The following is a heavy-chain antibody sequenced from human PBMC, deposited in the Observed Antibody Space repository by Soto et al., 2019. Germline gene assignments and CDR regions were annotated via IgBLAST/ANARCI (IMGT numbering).Heavy chain of an antibody. CDR1: GGSISSGGYP. J-gene: IGHJ3*02. V-gene: IGHV4-30-2*01. D-gene: IGHD3-3*01. Sequence: SETLSLTCAVSGGSISSGGYPWSWIRQPPGKGLEWIGYIYHSGSTYYNPSLKSRVTISVDTSKNQFSLKLSSVTAADTAVYYCARGVRITIFGVVGGAFDIWGQGTMVTVSS. CDR3: ARGVRITIFGVVGGAFDI. CDR2: IYHSGST.